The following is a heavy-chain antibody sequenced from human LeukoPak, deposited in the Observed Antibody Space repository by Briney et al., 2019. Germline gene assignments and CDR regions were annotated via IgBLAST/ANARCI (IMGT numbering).Heavy chain of an antibody. Sequence: GGSLRLSCSASVFTFSSYAMHWVRQAPGKGLEYVSAINTNGGSTYYADSVKGRFTISRDNSKNTLYLQMSSLSAEDTAVYYCVSLPSYSSSSISDYWGQGTLVTVSS. D-gene: IGHD6-6*01. CDR1: VFTFSSYA. J-gene: IGHJ4*02. CDR2: INTNGGST. CDR3: VSLPSYSSSSISDY. V-gene: IGHV3-64D*06.